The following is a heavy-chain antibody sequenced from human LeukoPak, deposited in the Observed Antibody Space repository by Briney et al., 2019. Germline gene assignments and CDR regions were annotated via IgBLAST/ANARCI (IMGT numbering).Heavy chain of an antibody. CDR1: GLTFSDYY. CDR3: ARSYGVAAEYGMDV. D-gene: IGHD6-13*01. V-gene: IGHV3-11*03. CDR2: ISSSSSYT. J-gene: IGHJ6*02. Sequence: PGGSLRLFCSPCGLTFSDYYMSWIRQAPGKGLEWVSYISSSSSYTNYADAVKGRFTISRDNAKNSLYLQMNSLRAEDTAVYYCARSYGVAAEYGMDVWGQGTTVTVSS.